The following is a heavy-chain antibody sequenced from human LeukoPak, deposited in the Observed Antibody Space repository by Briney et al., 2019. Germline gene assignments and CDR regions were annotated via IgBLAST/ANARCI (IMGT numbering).Heavy chain of an antibody. D-gene: IGHD5-18*01. V-gene: IGHV4-61*02. CDR2: IYTSGST. CDR3: ARLRFGTTAMVFDY. CDR1: GGSISSGSYY. J-gene: IGHJ4*02. Sequence: SETLSLTCTVSGGSISSGSYYWGWIRQPAGKGLEWIGRIYTSGSTNYNPSLKSRVTISVDTSKNQFSLKLSSVTTADTAVYYCARLRFGTTAMVFDYWGQGTLVTVSS.